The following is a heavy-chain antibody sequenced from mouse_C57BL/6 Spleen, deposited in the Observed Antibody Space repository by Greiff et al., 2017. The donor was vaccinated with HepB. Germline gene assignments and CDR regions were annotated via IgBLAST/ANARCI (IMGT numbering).Heavy chain of an antibody. V-gene: IGHV1-72*01. Sequence: QVQLQQPGAELVKPGASVKLSCKASGYTFTSYWMHWVKQRPGRGLEWIGRIDPNSGGTKYNEKFKSKATPTVDKTSSTAYMQHSSLTSEDSAVYYCARRESYDYDEAMDYWGQGTSVTVSS. CDR2: IDPNSGGT. D-gene: IGHD2-4*01. J-gene: IGHJ4*01. CDR1: GYTFTSYW. CDR3: ARRESYDYDEAMDY.